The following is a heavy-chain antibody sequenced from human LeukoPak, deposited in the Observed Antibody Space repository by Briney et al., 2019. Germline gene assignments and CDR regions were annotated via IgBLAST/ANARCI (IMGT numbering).Heavy chain of an antibody. CDR3: AGGEGPNNFGSFGH. CDR2: ISGSGGT. Sequence: QPGGSLRLSCAVSGFTFRPYAMSWVRQAPGKGLEWFSAISGSGGTYYADSVKGRFTISRDNSKNTLYLQMNSLRAEDTAVYFCAGGEGPNNFGSFGHWGQGTLVTVSS. J-gene: IGHJ4*02. CDR1: GFTFRPYA. V-gene: IGHV3-23*01. D-gene: IGHD3-10*01.